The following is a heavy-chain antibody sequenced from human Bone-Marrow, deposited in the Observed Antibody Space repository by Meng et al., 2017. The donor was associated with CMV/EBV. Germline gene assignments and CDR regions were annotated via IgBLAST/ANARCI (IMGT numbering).Heavy chain of an antibody. D-gene: IGHD5-24*01. V-gene: IGHV3-30-3*01. J-gene: IGHJ4*02. CDR3: ARDLESLYFDY. CDR2: ISYDGSNK. CDR1: GFTFSSYA. Sequence: QVDVCESGGGVVQPGSSLILSCAASGFTFSSYAMHWVRQAPGKGLEWVAVISYDGSNKYYADSVKGRFTISRDNSKNTLYLQMNSLRAEDTAVYYCARDLESLYFDYWGQGTLVTVSS.